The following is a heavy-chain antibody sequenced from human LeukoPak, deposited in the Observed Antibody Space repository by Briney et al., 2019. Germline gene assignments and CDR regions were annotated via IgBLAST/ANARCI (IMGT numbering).Heavy chain of an antibody. D-gene: IGHD3-10*01. CDR2: ISGSGGST. Sequence: GGSLRLSCAASGFTFSSYAMSWVRQAPGKGLEWVSAISGSGGSTYYADSVKGRFTISRDNSKNTLYLQMNSLRAEDTVVYYCAKAGYGSGSYYPFDYWGQGTLVTVSS. J-gene: IGHJ4*02. CDR3: AKAGYGSGSYYPFDY. V-gene: IGHV3-23*01. CDR1: GFTFSSYA.